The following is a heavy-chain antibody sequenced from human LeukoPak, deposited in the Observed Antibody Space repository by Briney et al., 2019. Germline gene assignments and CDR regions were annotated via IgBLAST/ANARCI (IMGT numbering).Heavy chain of an antibody. CDR3: ARGEFNGLDY. V-gene: IGHV3-30-3*01. D-gene: IGHD2-8*01. J-gene: IGHJ4*02. CDR2: ILYDGSNK. CDR1: GFTFSSYA. Sequence: GGSLRLSCAASGFTFSSYAMHWVRQAPGKGLEWVAVILYDGSNKYYADSVKGRVTISRDNSKNTLYLQMNSLRPEDTAVYYCARGEFNGLDYWGQGTLVTVSS.